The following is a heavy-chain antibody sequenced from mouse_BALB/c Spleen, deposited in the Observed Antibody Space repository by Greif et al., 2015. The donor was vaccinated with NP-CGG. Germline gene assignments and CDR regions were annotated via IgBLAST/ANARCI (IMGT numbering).Heavy chain of an antibody. Sequence: VKLQESGPGLVAPSQSLSITCTVSGFSLTGYGVHWVRQPPGKGLEWLGVIWAGGSTNYNSALMSRLSISKDNSKSQVFLKMNSLQTDDTAMYYCARDRAFYAMDYWGQGTSVTVSS. J-gene: IGHJ4*01. CDR2: IWAGGST. D-gene: IGHD3-1*01. CDR3: ARDRAFYAMDY. V-gene: IGHV2-9*02. CDR1: GFSLTGYG.